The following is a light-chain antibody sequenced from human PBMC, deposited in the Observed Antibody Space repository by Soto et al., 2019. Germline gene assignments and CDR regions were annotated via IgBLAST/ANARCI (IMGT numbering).Light chain of an antibody. V-gene: IGKV1-33*01. CDR2: DAS. CDR1: QDISNS. CDR3: QQYEDLPLT. J-gene: IGKJ4*01. Sequence: DIQMTQSPSALSASVGDRVTITCRASQDISNSLNWYQQKPGKAPKLLIFDASSVETGVPSRFSGSGSGTDCTFTITSLQPEDIATYHCQQYEDLPLTFGGGTKVEIK.